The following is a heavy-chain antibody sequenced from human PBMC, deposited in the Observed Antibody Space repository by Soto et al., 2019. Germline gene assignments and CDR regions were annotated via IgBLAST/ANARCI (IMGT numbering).Heavy chain of an antibody. J-gene: IGHJ4*02. CDR3: ASFTMDSGY. CDR1: GGSFCGYY. Sequence: PSETLSLTCAVYGGSFCGYYWSWIRQPPGKGLEWIGEINHSGSTNYNPSLKSRVTISVDTSKNQFSLKLSSVTAADTAVYYCASFTMDSGYWGQGTLVTVSS. D-gene: IGHD3-10*01. V-gene: IGHV4-34*01. CDR2: INHSGST.